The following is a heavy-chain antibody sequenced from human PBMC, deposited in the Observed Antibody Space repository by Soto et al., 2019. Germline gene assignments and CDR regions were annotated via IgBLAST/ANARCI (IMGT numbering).Heavy chain of an antibody. V-gene: IGHV4-38-2*01. Sequence: LSLTCSVSCYSISSGHHWGWIRQPPGKGLEWIGSIYHGGSTYFNPSLKSRLTISVDTSKSQFSLKLSSVTAADTAVYYCARHADSSSYYYPFDYWGQGTQVTVSS. CDR3: ARHADSSSYYYPFDY. CDR1: CYSISSGHH. D-gene: IGHD3-22*01. J-gene: IGHJ4*02. CDR2: IYHGGST.